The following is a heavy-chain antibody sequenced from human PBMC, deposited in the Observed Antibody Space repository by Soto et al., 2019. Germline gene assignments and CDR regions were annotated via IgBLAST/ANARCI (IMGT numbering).Heavy chain of an antibody. CDR2: ISGSGGST. CDR3: AKDLAGYRTLPGSGSYYPYYFDY. CDR1: GFTFSSYA. Sequence: GGSLRLSCAASGFTFSSYAMSWVRQAPGKGLEWVSAISGSGGSTYYADSVKGRFTISRDNSKNTLYLQMNSLRAEDTAVYYCAKDLAGYRTLPGSGSYYPYYFDYWGQGTLVTVSS. J-gene: IGHJ4*02. D-gene: IGHD3-10*01. V-gene: IGHV3-23*01.